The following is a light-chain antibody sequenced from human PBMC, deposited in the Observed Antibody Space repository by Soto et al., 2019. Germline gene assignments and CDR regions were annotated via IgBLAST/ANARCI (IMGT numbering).Light chain of an antibody. CDR3: QQCGSSPQWLT. CDR1: QSVSSNS. V-gene: IGKV3-20*01. J-gene: IGKJ3*01. Sequence: EIVLTQSPGTLSLSPGERVTLSCRASQSVSSNSLAWYQQKPGQAPRLLIYGTSSRASGIPDRFSGSGSGADFTLTINRLEPEDFAVYYCQQCGSSPQWLTFGPGTKVEIK. CDR2: GTS.